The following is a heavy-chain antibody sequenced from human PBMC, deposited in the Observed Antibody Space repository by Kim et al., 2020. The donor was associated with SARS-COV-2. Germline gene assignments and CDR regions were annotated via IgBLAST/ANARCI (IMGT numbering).Heavy chain of an antibody. CDR3: ARRLRTGPNYGMDV. D-gene: IGHD1-1*01. V-gene: IGHV5-51*01. Sequence: SPSFQGQVTISADKSISTAYLQWSSLKASDTAMYYCARRLRTGPNYGMDVWGQGTTVTVSS. J-gene: IGHJ6*02.